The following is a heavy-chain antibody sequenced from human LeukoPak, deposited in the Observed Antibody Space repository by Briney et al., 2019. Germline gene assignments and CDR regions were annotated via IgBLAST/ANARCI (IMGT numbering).Heavy chain of an antibody. CDR3: ASLRGVNR. D-gene: IGHD3-10*01. Sequence: GGSLRLSCAASGFTFSDYYMSWIRQPPRKGLERVSYISSSGTTIYYADSVRGRLTVSMDNAKNSLYLQMDSLSAEDTAVYYCASLRGVNRWGQGTLVTVSS. CDR1: GFTFSDYY. CDR2: ISSSGTTI. V-gene: IGHV3-11*01. J-gene: IGHJ4*02.